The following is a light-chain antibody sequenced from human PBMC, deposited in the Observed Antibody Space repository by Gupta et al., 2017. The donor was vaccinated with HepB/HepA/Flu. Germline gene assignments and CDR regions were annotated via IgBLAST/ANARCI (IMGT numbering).Light chain of an antibody. CDR3: SSFTYTPTLLV. CDR1: SSDFGDFNY. V-gene: IGLV2-14*03. Sequence: QSALTQPASVSGSPGQSITISCTGTSSDFGDFNYVSWYQQKPATAPKLLISDVSNRPSGVPSRFSGSKSATTASLTITGLQAEDEAVYYCSSFTYTPTLLVFGGGTKLTVL. J-gene: IGLJ2*01. CDR2: DVS.